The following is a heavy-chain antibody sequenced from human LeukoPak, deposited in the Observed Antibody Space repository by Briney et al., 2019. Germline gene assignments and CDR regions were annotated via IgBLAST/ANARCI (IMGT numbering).Heavy chain of an antibody. CDR3: ARVRVGATIYYYYYMDV. CDR2: INPNSGGT. CDR1: GYTFTGYY. V-gene: IGHV1-2*02. Sequence: ASVKVSRKASGYTFTGYYLHWVRQAPGQGLEWMGWINPNSGGTNYAQKFQGRVTITRDTSISTAYMELSRLRSDDTAVYYCARVRVGATIYYYYYMDVWGKGTTVTVSS. D-gene: IGHD1-26*01. J-gene: IGHJ6*03.